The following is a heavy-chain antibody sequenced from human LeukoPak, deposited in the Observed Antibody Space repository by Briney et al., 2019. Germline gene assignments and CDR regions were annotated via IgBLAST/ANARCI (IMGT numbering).Heavy chain of an antibody. D-gene: IGHD5-18*01. V-gene: IGHV3-11*01. CDR1: RFTFSDYY. J-gene: IGHJ3*02. CDR2: ISNSGSTI. Sequence: PGGSLRLSCAASRFTFSDYYMSWIRQAPGKGLEWVSYISNSGSTIYYADSVKGRFTISRDNAKNSLYLQMNSLRAEDTAVYYCARDPTAMEAFDIWGQGTMVTVSS. CDR3: ARDPTAMEAFDI.